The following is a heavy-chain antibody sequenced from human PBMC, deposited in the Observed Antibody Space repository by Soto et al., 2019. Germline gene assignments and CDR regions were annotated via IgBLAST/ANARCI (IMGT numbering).Heavy chain of an antibody. CDR2: ISGSGGST. D-gene: IGHD6-19*01. V-gene: IGHV3-23*01. CDR3: AKDESSGWHRRYYYYYMDV. Sequence: GGSLRLSCAASGFTFSSYAMSWVRQAPGKGLEWVSAISGSGGSTYYADSVKGRFTISRDNSKNTLYLQMNSLRAEDTAVYYCAKDESSGWHRRYYYYYMDVWGKGTTVTVSS. J-gene: IGHJ6*03. CDR1: GFTFSSYA.